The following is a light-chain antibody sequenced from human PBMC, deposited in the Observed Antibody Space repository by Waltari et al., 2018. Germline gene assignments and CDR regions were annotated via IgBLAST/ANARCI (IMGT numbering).Light chain of an antibody. CDR1: QSVSSY. CDR2: DAS. V-gene: IGKV3-11*01. J-gene: IGKJ2*01. Sequence: EIVWTQSPATLSLSPGERATLSCRASQSVSSYLAWYQQKPGQAPRLLIYDASNRATGIPARFIGSGSGTDFTLTISSLEPEDFAVYYCQQRSNWPPEVTFGQGTKLEIK. CDR3: QQRSNWPPEVT.